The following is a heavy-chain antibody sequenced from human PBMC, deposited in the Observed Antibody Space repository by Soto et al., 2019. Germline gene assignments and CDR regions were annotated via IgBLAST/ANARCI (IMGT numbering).Heavy chain of an antibody. Sequence: SETLSLTCTVSGDSINRGGYYWSWIRQHPEKGLEWIAYIYYAGSTYYSPSLKSRATISIDTSKNQFSLRLSSVTAADTAVYYCVREPAVSLTFYNGIDVWGQGTTVTVSS. CDR2: IYYAGST. V-gene: IGHV4-31*03. CDR3: VREPAVSLTFYNGIDV. D-gene: IGHD6-19*01. J-gene: IGHJ6*02. CDR1: GDSINRGGYY.